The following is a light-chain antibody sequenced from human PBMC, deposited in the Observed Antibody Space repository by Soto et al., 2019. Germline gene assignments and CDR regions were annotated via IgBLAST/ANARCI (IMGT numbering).Light chain of an antibody. V-gene: IGKV3-20*01. CDR2: AAS. CDR1: QSVSASY. CDR3: QQYGNSPAIT. J-gene: IGKJ5*01. Sequence: EIVLTQSPGTLSLSPGERATLSCRASQSVSASYLAWYQQKPGQAPRLLIYAASSRATGIPDRFSGSGSRTAFTLSVSRLEPEDFAVYYYQQYGNSPAITFGQGTRLDSK.